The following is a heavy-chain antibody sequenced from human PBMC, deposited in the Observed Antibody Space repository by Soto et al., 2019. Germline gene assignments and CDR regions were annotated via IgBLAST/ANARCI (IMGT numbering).Heavy chain of an antibody. Sequence: GGSLRLSCAASGFIFTNYAMNWVRQAPGKGLEWVSVIGGRGNSAYYADSVQGRFTISRDNSKNTLPLQMSSLTADDTAIYYCVREGRGSLDFWGRGTMVTVSS. CDR3: VREGRGSLDF. V-gene: IGHV3-23*01. D-gene: IGHD5-12*01. J-gene: IGHJ3*01. CDR2: IGGRGNSA. CDR1: GFIFTNYA.